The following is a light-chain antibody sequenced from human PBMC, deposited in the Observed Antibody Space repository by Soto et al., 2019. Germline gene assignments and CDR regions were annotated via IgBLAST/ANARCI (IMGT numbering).Light chain of an antibody. J-gene: IGLJ3*02. CDR1: NIGSKS. CDR2: ENS. Sequence: SYELTQPPSVSVAPGQTARIACGGNNIGSKSVHWYQQKPGQAPVLVVYENSGRPSGIPERFPGSNSGDTATLTISRVEAGDEADYYCQVWDSSSDHWVFGGGTKLTVL. V-gene: IGLV3-21*02. CDR3: QVWDSSSDHWV.